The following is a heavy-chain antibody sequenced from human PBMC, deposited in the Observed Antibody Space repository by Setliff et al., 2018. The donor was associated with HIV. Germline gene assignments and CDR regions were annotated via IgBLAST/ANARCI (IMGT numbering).Heavy chain of an antibody. CDR3: ARYKVGTLRFCDGTSCYTESFDI. V-gene: IGHV7-4-1*02. Sequence: ASVKVSCKASGYTFTNYAIHWVRQAPGQGLEWMGWINTNTGNPKYAQGFAVRFVFSLDTSVSSTYLQISSLESEDTALYYCARYKVGTLRFCDGTSCYTESFDIWGQGTMVTVSS. CDR2: INTNTGNP. J-gene: IGHJ3*02. CDR1: GYTFTNYA. D-gene: IGHD3-3*01.